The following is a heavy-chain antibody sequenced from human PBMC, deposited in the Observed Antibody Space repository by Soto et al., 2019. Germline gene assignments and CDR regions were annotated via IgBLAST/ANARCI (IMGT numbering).Heavy chain of an antibody. V-gene: IGHV1-3*01. CDR2: INAGNGNT. D-gene: IGHD3-22*01. J-gene: IGHJ4*02. Sequence: ASVKVSCKASGYTFTSYAMYWVRQAPGQRLEWMGWINAGNGNTKYSQKFQGRVTITRDTSASTAYMELSSLRSEDTAVYYCARDGIVDDSSGYKPFDYWGQGTLVTVSS. CDR3: ARDGIVDDSSGYKPFDY. CDR1: GYTFTSYA.